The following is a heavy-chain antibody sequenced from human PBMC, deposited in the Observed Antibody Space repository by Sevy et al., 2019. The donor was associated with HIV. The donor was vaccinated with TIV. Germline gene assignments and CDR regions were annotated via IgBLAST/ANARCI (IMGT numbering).Heavy chain of an antibody. Sequence: GGSLRLSCVTSGFTFRTSGMHWVRQSPGKGLEWVAIISYDEAHKNYADSVRGRFSISKDNSKNTLYLQMSSLKTEDTAVYYCAKDYSAGITFVRGAYRARGDYFDYWGQGTQVTSPQ. CDR1: GFTFRTSG. D-gene: IGHD3-10*01. J-gene: IGHJ4*02. CDR3: AKDYSAGITFVRGAYRARGDYFDY. V-gene: IGHV3-30*18. CDR2: ISYDEAHK.